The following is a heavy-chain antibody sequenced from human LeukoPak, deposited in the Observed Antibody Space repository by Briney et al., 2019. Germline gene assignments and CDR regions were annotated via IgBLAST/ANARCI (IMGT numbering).Heavy chain of an antibody. Sequence: SGSTLVNPTQTLTLTCTFSGFSLSTSGVGVGWIRQPRGNALEWLALIYWNDDKRYSPSLKSRLTITKDTSKNQVVLTMTNMDPVDTATYYCAHRTAAALFDYWGQGTLVTVSS. J-gene: IGHJ4*02. V-gene: IGHV2-5*01. CDR3: AHRTAAALFDY. CDR2: IYWNDDK. CDR1: GFSLSTSGVG. D-gene: IGHD6-13*01.